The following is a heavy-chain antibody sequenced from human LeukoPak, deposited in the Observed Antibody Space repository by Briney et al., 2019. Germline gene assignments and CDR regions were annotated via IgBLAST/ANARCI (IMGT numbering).Heavy chain of an antibody. CDR3: AREEYDILTGYLAYDY. CDR2: IYSGGST. V-gene: IGHV3-53*01. CDR1: GFTVSSNY. D-gene: IGHD3-9*01. Sequence: GGSLRLSCAASGFTVSSNYMSWIRQAPGKGLEWVSVIYSGGSTYYADSVKGRFTISRDNSKNTLYLQMNSLRAEDTAVYYCAREEYDILTGYLAYDYWGQGTLVTVSS. J-gene: IGHJ4*02.